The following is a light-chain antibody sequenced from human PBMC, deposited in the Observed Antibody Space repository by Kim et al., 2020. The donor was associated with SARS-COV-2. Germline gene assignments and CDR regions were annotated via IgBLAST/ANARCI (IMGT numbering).Light chain of an antibody. CDR3: QAWDSSTAEGL. CDR2: QDN. V-gene: IGLV3-1*01. CDR1: KLGDKY. J-gene: IGLJ1*01. Sequence: SYELTQPPSVSVSPGQTASITCSGDKLGDKYACWYQQKPGQSPVLVIYQDNKRPSGIPERFSGSHSGNTATLTISGTQAMDEADYYCQAWDSSTAEGLFG.